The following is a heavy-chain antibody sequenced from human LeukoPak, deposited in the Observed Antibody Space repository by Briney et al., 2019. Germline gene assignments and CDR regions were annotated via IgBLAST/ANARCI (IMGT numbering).Heavy chain of an antibody. V-gene: IGHV4-39*07. CDR2: IYYSGST. D-gene: IGHD3-10*01. CDR1: GGSISSSSYY. J-gene: IGHJ6*03. CDR3: ARDGGGYGSGNNYYYYYYMDV. Sequence: PSETLSLTCTVSGGSISSSSYYWGWIRQPPGKGLEWIGSIYYSGSTYYNPSLKSRVTISVDTSKNQFSLKLSSVTAADTAVYYCARDGGGYGSGNNYYYYYYMDVWGKGTTVTISS.